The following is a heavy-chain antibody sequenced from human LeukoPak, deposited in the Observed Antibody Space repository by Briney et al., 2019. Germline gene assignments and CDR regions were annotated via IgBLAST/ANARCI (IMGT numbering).Heavy chain of an antibody. CDR1: GFTFSSYS. J-gene: IGHJ4*02. D-gene: IGHD3-22*01. Sequence: GGSLRLSCAASGFTFSSYSMHWVRQAPGKGLEWVAVIWYDGSNKYYADSVKGRFTISRDNSKNTLYLQMNSLRAEDTAVYYCARDLPRLNLYYDSSGFGYWGQGTLVTVSS. CDR2: IWYDGSNK. CDR3: ARDLPRLNLYYDSSGFGY. V-gene: IGHV3-33*01.